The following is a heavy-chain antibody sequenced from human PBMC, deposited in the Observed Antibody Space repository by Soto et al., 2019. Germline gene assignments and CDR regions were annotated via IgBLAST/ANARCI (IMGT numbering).Heavy chain of an antibody. V-gene: IGHV4-31*01. Sequence: QVQLQESGPGLVKPSQTLSLTCTVSGGSISSGGYFWSWIRQHPGKGLEWIGFIYYSGSTYYNPSLTSPLTISVYTSKTQFSLKLRSVTAADTAVYYCATERAAPYYYYAIDVWGQGTTVTVSS. CDR2: IYYSGST. CDR3: ATERAAPYYYYAIDV. J-gene: IGHJ6*02. CDR1: GGSISSGGYF.